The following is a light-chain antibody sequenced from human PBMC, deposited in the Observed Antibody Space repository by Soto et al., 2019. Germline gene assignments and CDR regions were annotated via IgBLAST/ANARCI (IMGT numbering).Light chain of an antibody. Sequence: QSVLTQPPSVSGTPAQRVTISCSGSSSNIGGNTVNWYQQLPGAAPKLLIYSNNQRPSGVPDRFSGSKSGTSASLAISGLRSEDEADYYCATWDDSLNGYVFGTGTKLTVL. CDR1: SSNIGGNT. J-gene: IGLJ1*01. CDR3: ATWDDSLNGYV. CDR2: SNN. V-gene: IGLV1-44*01.